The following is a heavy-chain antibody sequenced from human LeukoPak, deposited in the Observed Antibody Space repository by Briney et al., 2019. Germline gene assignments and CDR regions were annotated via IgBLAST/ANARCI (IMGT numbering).Heavy chain of an antibody. CDR3: TTLLVTFGGAVDF. D-gene: IGHD3-16*01. CDR2: FDLKLGKQ. CDR1: ADIPTQLS. J-gene: IGHJ4*01. Sequence: ASVKVSCKVSADIPTQLSIHWVRQSPGKGLEWMGGFDLKLGKQIYAQRFQGRVTVTEDTSTETTNLDLSSLTSDDTAMYYCTTLLVTFGGAVDFWGHGTPGTVSS. V-gene: IGHV1-24*01.